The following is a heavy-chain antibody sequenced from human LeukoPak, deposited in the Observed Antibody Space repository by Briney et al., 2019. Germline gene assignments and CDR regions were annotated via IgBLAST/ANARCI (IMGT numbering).Heavy chain of an antibody. D-gene: IGHD2-2*01. CDR3: ATKWGDCSSTSCTDNAFDI. J-gene: IGHJ3*02. CDR2: INTNTGNP. Sequence: ASVKVSCKASGYTFTSYAMNWVRQAPGQGLEWMGWINTNTGNPTYAQGFTGRFVFSLDTSVSTAYQQISSLKAEDTAVYYCATKWGDCSSTSCTDNAFDIWGQGTMVTVSS. V-gene: IGHV7-4-1*02. CDR1: GYTFTSYA.